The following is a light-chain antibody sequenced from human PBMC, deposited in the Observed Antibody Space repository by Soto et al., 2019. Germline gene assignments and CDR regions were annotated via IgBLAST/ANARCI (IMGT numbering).Light chain of an antibody. V-gene: IGLV2-23*02. Sequence: QSVLTQPASVSGSPGQSITISCTGTSSNVGSYKLVSWYQQHPGKAPKLMIFEVNKRPSRVSNRFSGSKSGNTASLTISGLKVEDEADYYCCSSGGSPTYVXGTGTKVTV. CDR3: CSSGGSPTYV. J-gene: IGLJ1*01. CDR2: EVN. CDR1: SSNVGSYKL.